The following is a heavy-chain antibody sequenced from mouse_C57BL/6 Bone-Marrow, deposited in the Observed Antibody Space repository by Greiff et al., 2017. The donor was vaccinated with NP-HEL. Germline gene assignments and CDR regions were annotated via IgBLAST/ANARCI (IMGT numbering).Heavy chain of an antibody. CDR1: GYTLTDYY. CDR2: INPNHGGT. D-gene: IGHD1-1*01. CDR3: ARGYYGSFFDY. V-gene: IGHV1-26*01. Sequence: EVQLQQSGPELVKPGASVKISCKASGYTLTDYYMNWVKQSHGKSLEWIGDINPNHGGTSYNPKFKGKATLTVDKSSSTAYMELRSLTSEDSAVYYCARGYYGSFFDYWGQGTTLTVSS. J-gene: IGHJ2*01.